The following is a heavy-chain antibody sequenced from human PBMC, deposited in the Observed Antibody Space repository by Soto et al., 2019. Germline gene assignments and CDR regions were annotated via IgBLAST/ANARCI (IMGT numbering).Heavy chain of an antibody. D-gene: IGHD2-21*02. V-gene: IGHV3-64D*06. J-gene: IGHJ4*02. CDR2: ISSNGGST. CDR3: VNHPPSYCGGDCYPDY. Sequence: GGSLRLSCSASGFTFSSYAMHWVRQAPGKGLEYVSAISSNGGSTYYADSVKGRFTISRDNSKNTLYLQMSSLRAEDTAVYYCVNHPPSYCGGDCYPDYWGQGTLVTVSS. CDR1: GFTFSSYA.